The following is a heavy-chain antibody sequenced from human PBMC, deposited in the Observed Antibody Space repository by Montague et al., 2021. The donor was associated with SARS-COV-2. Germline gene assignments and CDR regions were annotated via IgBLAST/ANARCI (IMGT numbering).Heavy chain of an antibody. Sequence: SETLSLTCSVSGASISYYYWRWIRQPPGKGLEWIGDIYDSGSTNYNPSLQSRVTISLDASRNQFSLRLSSLTAADTAVYYCAREEPDEYYFDYWGQGHMVTVSS. J-gene: IGHJ4*02. CDR2: IYDSGST. CDR3: AREEPDEYYFDY. D-gene: IGHD1-14*01. CDR1: GASISYYY. V-gene: IGHV4-59*01.